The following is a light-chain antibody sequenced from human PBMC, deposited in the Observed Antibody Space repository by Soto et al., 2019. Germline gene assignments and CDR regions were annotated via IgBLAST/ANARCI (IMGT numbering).Light chain of an antibody. V-gene: IGLV1-44*01. J-gene: IGLJ2*01. CDR1: GSNIGTNT. CDR3: AAWEDSLNGWV. Sequence: QPVLTQPPSTSGTPGQRVTISCSGSGSNIGTNTVNWYQQLPGMAPKLLIYRNDQRPSGVPDRFSGSKSGTSASLAISGLQSEDEADYYCAAWEDSLNGWVFGGGTKLTVL. CDR2: RND.